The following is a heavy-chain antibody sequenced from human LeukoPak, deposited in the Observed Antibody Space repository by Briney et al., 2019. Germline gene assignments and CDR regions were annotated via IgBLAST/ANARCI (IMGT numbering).Heavy chain of an antibody. CDR1: GDSISTYY. CDR2: IYYRVTS. CDR3: ARGTVGYCSGGSCQGWFDP. J-gene: IGHJ5*02. D-gene: IGHD2-15*01. Sequence: PSETLSLTCTVSGDSISTYYWSWIRQPPGKGLEWIGYIYYRVTSDHNPSLKSRVTMSVDMSTRQISLKLSSVTAADTAVYYCARGTVGYCSGGSCQGWFDPWGQGTLVTVSS. V-gene: IGHV4-59*01.